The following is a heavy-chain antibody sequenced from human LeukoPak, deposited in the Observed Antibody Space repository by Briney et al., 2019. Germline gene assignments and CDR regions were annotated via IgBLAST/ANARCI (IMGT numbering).Heavy chain of an antibody. CDR3: ARAGSVLRYFDWPQGAYDAFDI. D-gene: IGHD3-9*01. Sequence: GASVKVSCKASGYIFTSYGISWVRQAPGQGLEWMGWISAYNGNTNYAQKLQGRVTMTTDTSTSTAYMELRSLRSDDTAVYYCARAGSVLRYFDWPQGAYDAFDIWGQGTMVTVSS. J-gene: IGHJ3*02. CDR1: GYIFTSYG. CDR2: ISAYNGNT. V-gene: IGHV1-18*01.